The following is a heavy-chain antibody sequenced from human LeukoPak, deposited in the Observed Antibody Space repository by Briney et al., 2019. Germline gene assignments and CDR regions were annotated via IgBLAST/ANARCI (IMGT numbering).Heavy chain of an antibody. CDR2: INTNTRNP. V-gene: IGHV7-4-1*02. CDR1: GYTFTNYG. D-gene: IGHD2-2*02. Sequence: ASVKVSCRASGYTFTNYGVNWVRQAPGQGLEWMGWINTNTRNPTYAQGFTGRFVFSLDTSLSTAYLQISSLKAEDTAVYYCARDKYQLLYEIDYWGQGTLVTVSS. CDR3: ARDKYQLLYEIDY. J-gene: IGHJ4*02.